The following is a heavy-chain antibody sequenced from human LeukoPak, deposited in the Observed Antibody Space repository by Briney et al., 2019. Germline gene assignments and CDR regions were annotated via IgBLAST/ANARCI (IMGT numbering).Heavy chain of an antibody. CDR3: AGGYCSGGSCAKGDY. V-gene: IGHV4-61*02. J-gene: IGHJ4*02. Sequence: SQTLSLTCTVSGGSISSGSYYWSWIRQPAGKGLEWIGRIYTSGSTNYNPSLKSRVTISVDTSKNQFPLKLSSVTAADTAVYYCAGGYCSGGSCAKGDYWGQGTLVTVSS. CDR2: IYTSGST. CDR1: GGSISSGSYY. D-gene: IGHD2-15*01.